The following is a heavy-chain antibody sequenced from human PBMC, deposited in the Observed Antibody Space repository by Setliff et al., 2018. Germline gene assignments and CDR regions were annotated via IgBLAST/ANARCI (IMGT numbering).Heavy chain of an antibody. V-gene: IGHV1-18*04. CDR3: ARSHDSGFYHQRDAYDV. Sequence: ASVKVSCKASGYMFKSYGTNWMRQAPGQGFEWMGWISSYNGNTKSAERFQGRITMTTDTTTSTSYMELRSLASDDTAVYYCARSHDSGFYHQRDAYDVWGQGTMVTVSS. D-gene: IGHD5-12*01. CDR2: ISSYNGNT. CDR1: GYMFKSYG. J-gene: IGHJ3*01.